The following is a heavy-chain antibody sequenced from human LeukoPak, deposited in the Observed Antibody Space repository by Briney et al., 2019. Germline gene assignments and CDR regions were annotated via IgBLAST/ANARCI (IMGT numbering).Heavy chain of an antibody. CDR1: GGTFSSYA. J-gene: IGHJ4*02. V-gene: IGHV1-69*13. D-gene: IGHD6-6*01. Sequence: SVKVSCKASGGTFSSYAISWVRQAPGQGLEWMGGVIPIFGTANYAQKFQGRVTITADESTSTAYMELSSLRSEDTAVYYCAQSIAARPGYFDYWGQGTLVTVSS. CDR2: VIPIFGTA. CDR3: AQSIAARPGYFDY.